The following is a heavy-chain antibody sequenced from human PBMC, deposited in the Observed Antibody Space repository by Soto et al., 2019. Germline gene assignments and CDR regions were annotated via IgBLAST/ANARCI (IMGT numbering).Heavy chain of an antibody. CDR2: ISSSSSPI. CDR1: GFTFSDYS. Sequence: EVQVVESGGGLVQPGGSLRLSCAASGFTFSDYSFNWVRQAPGRGLEWVSYISSSSSPIYYADSVEGRFTISRDNAKSSLYLQMNSLRDEDTAVYYCVRDARTMVRGHYFDYRGQGTLVTVSS. V-gene: IGHV3-48*02. D-gene: IGHD3-10*01. CDR3: VRDARTMVRGHYFDY. J-gene: IGHJ4*02.